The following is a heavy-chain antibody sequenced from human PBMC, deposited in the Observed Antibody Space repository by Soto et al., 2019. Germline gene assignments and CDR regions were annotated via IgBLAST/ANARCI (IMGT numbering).Heavy chain of an antibody. Sequence: SETLSLTCTVSGGSISSGDYYWSWIRQPPGKGLEWIGYIYYSGSTYYNPSLKSRVTISVDTSKNQFSLKLSSVTAADTAVYYCARGYGSGSYSTPYYYYYYGMDVWGQGTTVTVSS. D-gene: IGHD3-10*01. J-gene: IGHJ6*02. V-gene: IGHV4-30-4*01. CDR3: ARGYGSGSYSTPYYYYYYGMDV. CDR1: GGSISSGDYY. CDR2: IYYSGST.